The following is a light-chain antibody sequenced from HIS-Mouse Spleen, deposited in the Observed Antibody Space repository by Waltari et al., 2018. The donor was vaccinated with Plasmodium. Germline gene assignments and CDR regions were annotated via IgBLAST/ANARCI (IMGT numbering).Light chain of an antibody. CDR3: QQYNNWPPT. CDR1: QSVSSN. Sequence: EIVMTQSPATLSVSPGERATLSCRASQSVSSNLAWYQQKPGQAPRLLLYRASTRATGIPARFSGSESGTEFTLTISSMQSEDFAVYYCQQYNNWPPTFGQGTKVEIK. CDR2: RAS. V-gene: IGKV3-15*01. J-gene: IGKJ1*01.